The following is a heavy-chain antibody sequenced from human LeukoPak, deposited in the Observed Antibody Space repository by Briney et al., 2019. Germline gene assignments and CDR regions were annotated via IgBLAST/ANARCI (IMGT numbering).Heavy chain of an antibody. CDR1: GFTFSSYA. D-gene: IGHD4-17*01. CDR3: ASGVTTPSYYYGMDV. V-gene: IGHV3-48*04. CDR2: ISSSGGTI. J-gene: IGHJ6*02. Sequence: GRSLRLSCAASGFTFSSYAMHWVRQAPGKGLEWLSYISSSGGTIYYADSVKGRFTISRDNAKNSLYLQMNSLRAEDTAVYYCASGVTTPSYYYGMDVWGQGTTVTVSS.